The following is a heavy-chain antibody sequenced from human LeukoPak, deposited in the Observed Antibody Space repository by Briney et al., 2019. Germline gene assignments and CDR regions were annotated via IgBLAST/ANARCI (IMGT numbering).Heavy chain of an antibody. CDR3: ARHYCRGGSCYYYYGMDV. V-gene: IGHV4-39*01. J-gene: IGHJ6*02. D-gene: IGHD2-15*01. Sequence: PGGSLRLSCAASGFTFSTYWGWIRQPPGKGLEWIGSIYYSGSTYYNPSLKSRVTISVDTSKNQFSLKLSSVTAADTAVYYCARHYCRGGSCYYYYGMDVWGQGTTVTVSS. CDR2: IYYSGST. CDR1: GFTFSTY.